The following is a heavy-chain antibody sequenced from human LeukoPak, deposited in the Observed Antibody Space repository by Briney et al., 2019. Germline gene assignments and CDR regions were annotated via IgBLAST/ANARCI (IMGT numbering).Heavy chain of an antibody. J-gene: IGHJ4*02. CDR2: ISGSGGST. D-gene: IGHD5-18*01. CDR3: AKDSWLIQLWLEY. V-gene: IGHV3-23*01. CDR1: GFTFSSYA. Sequence: PGGSLRLSCAASGFTFSSYAMSWVRQAPGKGLEWVSAISGSGGSTYYADSVKGRFTISRDNSKNTLYLKMNSLRGEDTAVYYCAKDSWLIQLWLEYWGQGTLVTVSS.